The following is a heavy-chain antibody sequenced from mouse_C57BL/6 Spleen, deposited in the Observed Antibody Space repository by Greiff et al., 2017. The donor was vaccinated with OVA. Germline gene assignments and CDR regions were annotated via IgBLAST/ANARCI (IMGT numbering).Heavy chain of an antibody. CDR2: INPYNGGT. J-gene: IGHJ4*01. Sequence: VQLKQSGPVLVKPGASVKMSCKASGYTFTDYYMNWVKQSHGKSLEWIGVINPYNGGTSYNQKFKGKATLTVDKSSSTAYMELNSLTSEDSAVYYCARSYYGSFYAMDYWGQGTSVTVSS. V-gene: IGHV1-19*01. CDR1: GYTFTDYY. CDR3: ARSYYGSFYAMDY. D-gene: IGHD1-1*01.